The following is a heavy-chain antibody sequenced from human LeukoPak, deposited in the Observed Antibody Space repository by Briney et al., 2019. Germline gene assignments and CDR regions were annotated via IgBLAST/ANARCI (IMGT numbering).Heavy chain of an antibody. CDR3: ARNPHDYGDTSPGY. D-gene: IGHD4-17*01. CDR2: ISSSSSYI. CDR1: GFTFSSYS. V-gene: IGHV3-21*01. J-gene: IGHJ4*02. Sequence: GGSLRLSCAASGFTFSSYSMNWVRQAPGKGLEWVSSISSSSSYIYYADSVKGRFTISRDNAKNSLYLQMNSLRAEDTAVYYCARNPHDYGDTSPGYWGQGTLVTVSS.